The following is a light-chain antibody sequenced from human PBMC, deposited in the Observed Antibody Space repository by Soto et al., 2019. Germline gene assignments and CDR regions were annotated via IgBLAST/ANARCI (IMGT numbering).Light chain of an antibody. CDR2: DVS. V-gene: IGLV2-8*01. Sequence: QSALTQPPSASGSLGQSVTISCTGSGSDVGGYNYVSWYQQHPGKAPKLLIYDVSQRPSGVPDRFSGSKSGNTASLTVSGLQPEDETDYYCSSYAGSNSLVFGTGTKVTVL. CDR1: GSDVGGYNY. J-gene: IGLJ1*01. CDR3: SSYAGSNSLV.